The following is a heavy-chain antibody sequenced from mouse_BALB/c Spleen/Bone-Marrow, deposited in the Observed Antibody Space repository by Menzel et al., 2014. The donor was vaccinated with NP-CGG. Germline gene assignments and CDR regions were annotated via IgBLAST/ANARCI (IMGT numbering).Heavy chain of an antibody. Sequence: EVKLVESGGGLVQPGGSLKLSCAASGFDFSRYWMSWVRQAPGKGVEWIGEINPDSSTINYTPSLKDKFIISRDNAKNTLYLQMSKVRSEDTALYYCAREIPQGAMDYWGQGTSVTVSS. CDR2: INPDSSTI. J-gene: IGHJ4*01. CDR3: AREIPQGAMDY. CDR1: GFDFSRYW. V-gene: IGHV4-1*02.